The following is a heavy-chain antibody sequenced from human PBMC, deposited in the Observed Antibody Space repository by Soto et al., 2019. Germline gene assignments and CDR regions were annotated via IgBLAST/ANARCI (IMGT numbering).Heavy chain of an antibody. V-gene: IGHV3-11*01. J-gene: IGHJ6*02. Sequence: PGGSLRLSCAASGFTFSDYYMSWIRQAPGKGLEWVSYISSSGSTIYYADSVKGRFTISRDNAKNSLYLQMNSLRAEDTAVYYCGRDAYYDFWSGYGTPYGMDVWGQGTTVTVSS. CDR3: GRDAYYDFWSGYGTPYGMDV. D-gene: IGHD3-3*01. CDR1: GFTFSDYY. CDR2: ISSSGSTI.